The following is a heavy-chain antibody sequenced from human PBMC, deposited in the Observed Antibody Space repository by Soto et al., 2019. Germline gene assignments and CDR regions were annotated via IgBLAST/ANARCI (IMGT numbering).Heavy chain of an antibody. CDR2: ISAYNGNT. J-gene: IGHJ5*02. D-gene: IGHD1-7*01. Sequence: ASVKVSCKASGYTFTSYGINWVRQAPGQGLEWMGWISAYNGNTNYAQKLQGRVTMTTDTSTSIAYMELRSLRSDDTAVYYCARVPITGTTKWFDPWGQGTLVTVSS. CDR3: ARVPITGTTKWFDP. V-gene: IGHV1-18*01. CDR1: GYTFTSYG.